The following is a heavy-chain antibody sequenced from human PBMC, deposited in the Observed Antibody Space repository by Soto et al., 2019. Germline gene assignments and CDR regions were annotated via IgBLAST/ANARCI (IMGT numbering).Heavy chain of an antibody. Sequence: QLQLQESGPGLVKPSETLSLTCTVSGGSISSSSYYWGWIRQPPGKGLEWIGSIYYSGSTYYNPSLNSRVTISVDTSQNPFSLQLSSVTAPDTAVYYCAGVDPFNWFDPWGQGTLVTVSS. CDR1: GGSISSSSYY. D-gene: IGHD2-15*01. V-gene: IGHV4-39*01. J-gene: IGHJ5*02. CDR3: AGVDPFNWFDP. CDR2: IYYSGST.